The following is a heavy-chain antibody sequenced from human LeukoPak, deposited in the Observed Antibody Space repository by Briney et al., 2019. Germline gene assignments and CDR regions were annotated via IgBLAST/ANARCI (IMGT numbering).Heavy chain of an antibody. V-gene: IGHV1-2*02. CDR2: INPNSGGT. J-gene: IGHJ4*02. CDR1: GYTFTAYY. CDR3: AREDLDSGGSSSSAHLDY. D-gene: IGHD3-22*01. Sequence: ASVKVSCKASGYTFTAYYIHWVRQAPGQGLEWVAWINPNSGGTHYAQTFQGRVTMTRDTSISTAYMELSRLRSDDTAVYYCAREDLDSGGSSSSAHLDYWGQGAPVTVSS.